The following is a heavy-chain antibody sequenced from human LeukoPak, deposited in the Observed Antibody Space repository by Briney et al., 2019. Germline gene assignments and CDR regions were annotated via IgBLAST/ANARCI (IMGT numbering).Heavy chain of an antibody. Sequence: PGTSLRLSCTASGFTFSSYSMNWVRQAPGKGLEWVSYISSSSSTIYYADSVKGRFTISRDNAKNSLYLQMNSLRAEDTAVYYCARDQYYYGSGSPMDYWGQGTLVTVSS. CDR1: GFTFSSYS. J-gene: IGHJ4*02. CDR2: ISSSSSTI. D-gene: IGHD3-10*01. CDR3: ARDQYYYGSGSPMDY. V-gene: IGHV3-48*04.